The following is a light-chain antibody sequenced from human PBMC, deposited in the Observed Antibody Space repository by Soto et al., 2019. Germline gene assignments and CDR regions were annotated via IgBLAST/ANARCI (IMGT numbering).Light chain of an antibody. CDR3: QQHGNSLIT. CDR1: QSVSNNY. CDR2: GAS. V-gene: IGKV3-20*01. J-gene: IGKJ5*01. Sequence: EIVLTQSPGTLSLSPGERATLSCRASQSVSNNYLAWYQQKPGQAPRLLIYGASSRATGIPDSFSGSGSGTDFTLTISRLEPEDFAVYYCQQHGNSLITFGQGTRLEIK.